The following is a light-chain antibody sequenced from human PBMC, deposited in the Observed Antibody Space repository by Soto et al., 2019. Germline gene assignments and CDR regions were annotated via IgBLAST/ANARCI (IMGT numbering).Light chain of an antibody. V-gene: IGLV1-40*01. CDR3: CSYSPSTTVV. Sequence: QLVLTQPPSVSGAPGQRVTISCTGSRSNIGAGYDVHWYQQLPGTAPKLLIHGNNNRPSGVPDRFTGSKSGTSASLAISALQAEDEAEYYCCSYSPSTTVVFGGGTKLTVL. J-gene: IGLJ3*02. CDR2: GNN. CDR1: RSNIGAGYD.